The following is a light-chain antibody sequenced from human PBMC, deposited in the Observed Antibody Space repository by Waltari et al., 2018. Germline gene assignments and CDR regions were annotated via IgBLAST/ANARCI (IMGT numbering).Light chain of an antibody. V-gene: IGLV1-47*01. Sequence: QSVMTQPPSASGTPGQRVSISCSGTTSNIGSNYVHWCQQVPGTAPQLLIHTHNRRPAGVPDRFSASKSDTSASLVIAGLQSEDEAEYYCAAWDGSLRGLVFGTGTQVTV. CDR1: TSNIGSNY. CDR2: THN. CDR3: AAWDGSLRGLV. J-gene: IGLJ1*01.